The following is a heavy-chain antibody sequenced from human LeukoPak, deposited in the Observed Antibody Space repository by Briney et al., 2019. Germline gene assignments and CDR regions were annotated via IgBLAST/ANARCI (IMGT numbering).Heavy chain of an antibody. D-gene: IGHD6-19*01. Sequence: SGGSLRLSCAASGFTFSSYAMSWVRQPPGKGLEWVSAISGSGGSTYYADSVKGRFTISRDNSKNTLYLQMNSLRAEDTAVYYCAKDRLLYSSGWYGYWGQGTLVTVSS. V-gene: IGHV3-23*01. J-gene: IGHJ4*02. CDR3: AKDRLLYSSGWYGY. CDR2: ISGSGGST. CDR1: GFTFSSYA.